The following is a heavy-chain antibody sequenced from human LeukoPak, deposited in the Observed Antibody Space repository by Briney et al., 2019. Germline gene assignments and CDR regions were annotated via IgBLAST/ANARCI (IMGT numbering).Heavy chain of an antibody. Sequence: GASVKVSCKASGYTFTCYYMHWVRQAPGQGLEWMGWINPNSGGTNYAQKFQGRVTMTRDTSISTAYMELSRLRSDDTAVYYCARFSDSSSWDNYYYYYMDVWGKGTTVTISS. CDR1: GYTFTCYY. CDR3: ARFSDSSSWDNYYYYYMDV. CDR2: INPNSGGT. V-gene: IGHV1-2*02. J-gene: IGHJ6*03. D-gene: IGHD6-13*01.